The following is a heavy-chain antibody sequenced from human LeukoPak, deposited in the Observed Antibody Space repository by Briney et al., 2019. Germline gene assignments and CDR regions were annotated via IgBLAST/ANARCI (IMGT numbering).Heavy chain of an antibody. CDR3: ARHSLAYYDFWSAETEIQGMDA. Sequence: SETLSLTCTVSGGSISSYYWSWIRQPPGKGLEWIGYIYYSGSTNYNPSLKSRVTISVDTSKNQFSLKLSSVTAADTAVYYCARHSLAYYDFWSAETEIQGMDAWGQGTTVTVSS. J-gene: IGHJ6*02. CDR2: IYYSGST. CDR1: GGSISSYY. V-gene: IGHV4-59*08. D-gene: IGHD3-3*01.